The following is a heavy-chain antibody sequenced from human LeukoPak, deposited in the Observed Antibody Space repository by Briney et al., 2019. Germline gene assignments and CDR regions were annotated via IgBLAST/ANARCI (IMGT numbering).Heavy chain of an antibody. V-gene: IGHV3-30*04. J-gene: IGHJ6*03. CDR1: GFTFSSYA. CDR3: AKNRDGYKTHYYYYYMDV. CDR2: ISYDGSNK. D-gene: IGHD5-24*01. Sequence: GGSLRLSCAASGFTFSSYAMHWVRQAPGKGLEWVAVISYDGSNKYYADSVKSRFTISRDNSRNTLYLQMNSLRAEDTAVYYCAKNRDGYKTHYYYYYMDVWGKGTTVTISS.